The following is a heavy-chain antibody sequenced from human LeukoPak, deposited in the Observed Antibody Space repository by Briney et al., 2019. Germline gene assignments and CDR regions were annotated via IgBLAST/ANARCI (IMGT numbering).Heavy chain of an antibody. CDR1: GGSISSSTYY. CDR3: ARGGRGYTYAPDAFDI. Sequence: PSETLSLTCTVSGGSISSSTYYWGWIRQPPGKGLEWIGNAFYSGSPYYHPSLKSRVTISVDTSKNQFSLKLSSVTAADTAVYYCARGGRGYTYAPDAFDIWGQGTMVTVSS. CDR2: AFYSGSP. D-gene: IGHD5-18*01. V-gene: IGHV4-39*07. J-gene: IGHJ3*02.